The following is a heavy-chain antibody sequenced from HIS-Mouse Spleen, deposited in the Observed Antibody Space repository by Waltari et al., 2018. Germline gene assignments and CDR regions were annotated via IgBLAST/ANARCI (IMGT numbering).Heavy chain of an antibody. Sequence: QVQLQQWGAGLLKPSETLSLTCAVYGGSFSGYYWSWIRQPPGKGLEWIGEINHSGSTNYNPSLKRRVTISVDTSKNQVSLKLSSVTAADTAVYYCARGGWEYAFDIWGQGTMVTVSS. D-gene: IGHD1-26*01. V-gene: IGHV4-34*01. CDR1: GGSFSGYY. CDR2: INHSGST. J-gene: IGHJ3*02. CDR3: ARGGWEYAFDI.